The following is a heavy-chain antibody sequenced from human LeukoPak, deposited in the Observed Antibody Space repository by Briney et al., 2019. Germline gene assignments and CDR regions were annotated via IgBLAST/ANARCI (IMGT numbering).Heavy chain of an antibody. CDR1: GGSISSYY. V-gene: IGHV4-59*01. CDR2: IYYSGWP. J-gene: IGHJ4*02. Sequence: SEPLSLTCTVSGGSISSYYWSWIRQPPGKGLEWIGYIYYSGWPNFNPSLKSRVTISVDTSKNQFSLKLSSVTAADTAVYYCARVGYRPQYCSSTSCYNPINYYFDYWGQGTLVTVSS. CDR3: ARVGYRPQYCSSTSCYNPINYYFDY. D-gene: IGHD2-2*02.